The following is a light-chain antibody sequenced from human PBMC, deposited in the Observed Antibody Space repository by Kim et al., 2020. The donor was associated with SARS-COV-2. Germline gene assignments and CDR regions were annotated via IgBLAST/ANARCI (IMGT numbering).Light chain of an antibody. CDR3: QIWDIRTVV. V-gene: IGLV3-9*01. Sequence: SYELTQPLSVSVAQGQTAKISCGGPNIGDKNVHWDQQKPGQAPVLVIYRDFNRPSGIPERFSGSNSGITATLTITRAQGEDEADYYCQIWDIRTVVFGGG. CDR1: NIGDKN. CDR2: RDF. J-gene: IGLJ3*02.